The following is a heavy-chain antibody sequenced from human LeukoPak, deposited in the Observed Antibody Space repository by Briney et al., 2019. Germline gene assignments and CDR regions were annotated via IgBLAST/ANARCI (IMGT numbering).Heavy chain of an antibody. D-gene: IGHD6-19*01. V-gene: IGHV1-18*01. CDR3: ARVKYRNAWYGAYFDH. CDR2: IAAYNQNT. CDR1: GYTLSNYG. J-gene: IGHJ4*02. Sequence: ASVKVSCKASGYTLSNYGITWLRQAPGQGLEWVGWIAAYNQNTNYALDLLGRVTLTTDTLTSTAYMELRSLRSDDTARYFCARVKYRNAWYGAYFDHWGQGTLVTVSS.